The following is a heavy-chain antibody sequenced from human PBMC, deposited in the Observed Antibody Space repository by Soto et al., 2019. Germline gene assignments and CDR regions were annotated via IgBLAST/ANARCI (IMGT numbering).Heavy chain of an antibody. Sequence: PGGSLRLSCAASGFTFSSYGMHWVRQAPGKGLEWVAVISYDGSNKYYADSVKGRFTISRDNSKNTLYLQMNSLRAEDTAVYYCAKGGDGSSCSTRDYWGQGTLVTVSS. J-gene: IGHJ4*02. CDR2: ISYDGSNK. CDR1: GFTFSSYG. CDR3: AKGGDGSSCSTRDY. V-gene: IGHV3-30*18. D-gene: IGHD6-13*01.